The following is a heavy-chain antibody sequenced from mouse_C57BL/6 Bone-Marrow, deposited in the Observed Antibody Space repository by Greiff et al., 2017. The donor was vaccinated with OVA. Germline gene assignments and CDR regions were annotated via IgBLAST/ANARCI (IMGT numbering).Heavy chain of an antibody. V-gene: IGHV1-19*01. CDR3: AKRETGPRYFDV. Sequence: EVQLQQSGPVLVKPGASVKMSCKASGYTFTDYYMNWVKQSHGKSLEWIGVINPYNGGTSYNQKFKGKATLTVDKSSSTAYMELNSLTSEDSAVDYCAKRETGPRYFDVWGTGTTVTVSS. CDR2: INPYNGGT. CDR1: GYTFTDYY. D-gene: IGHD4-1*01. J-gene: IGHJ1*03.